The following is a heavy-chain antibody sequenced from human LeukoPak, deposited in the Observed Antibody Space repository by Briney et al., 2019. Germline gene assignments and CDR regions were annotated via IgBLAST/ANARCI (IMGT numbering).Heavy chain of an antibody. CDR2: IKQDGSEK. J-gene: IGHJ4*02. Sequence: GGSLRLSCAASGFTFNNYWMNWVRQAPGKGLEWVANIKQDGSEKYYVDSVKGRFTISRDNAKNSLFLQMNSLRAEDTAVYYCARELGTYSSVWFRCWGQGTLVTVSS. CDR3: ARELGTYSSVWFRC. V-gene: IGHV3-7*03. CDR1: GFTFNNYW. D-gene: IGHD6-19*01.